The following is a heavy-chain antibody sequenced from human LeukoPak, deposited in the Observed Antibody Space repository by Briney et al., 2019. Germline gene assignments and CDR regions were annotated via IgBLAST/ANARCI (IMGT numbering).Heavy chain of an antibody. CDR1: GYTFTSYG. Sequence: GASVKVSCKASGYTFTSYGISWVRQAPGQGLEWMGWISAYNGNTNYAQKLQGRVTMTTDTSTSTAYMELRSLRSDDTAVYYCARGGPARHNPYDLWDLSDYWGQGTLVTVSS. J-gene: IGHJ4*02. CDR2: ISAYNGNT. D-gene: IGHD3-3*01. V-gene: IGHV1-18*01. CDR3: ARGGPARHNPYDLWDLSDY.